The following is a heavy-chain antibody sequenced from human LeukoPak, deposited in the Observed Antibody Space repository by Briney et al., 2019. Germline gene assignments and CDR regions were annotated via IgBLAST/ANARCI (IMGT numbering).Heavy chain of an antibody. CDR1: GFTFSSYP. V-gene: IGHV3-21*04. CDR3: AKGRGYNYGYIFGYFDY. Sequence: GGSLRLSCSASGFTFSSYPFNWVRQAPGKGLEWVSSISTSNTYIYYADSVKGRFTISRDNAKNSLYLQMNSLRAEDTALYYCAKGRGYNYGYIFGYFDYWGQGTLITVSS. J-gene: IGHJ4*02. D-gene: IGHD5-18*01. CDR2: ISTSNTYI.